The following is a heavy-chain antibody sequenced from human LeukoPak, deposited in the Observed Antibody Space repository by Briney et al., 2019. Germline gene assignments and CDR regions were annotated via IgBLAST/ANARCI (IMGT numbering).Heavy chain of an antibody. Sequence: SVKVSCKSSGGTFSSYAISWVRQPPGQGLEWMGGIIPIFGTANYAQKFQGRVTITADESTSTAYMELSSLRSEDTAVYYCARNPPVWFGELFDYYYMDVWGKGTTVTISS. V-gene: IGHV1-69*13. D-gene: IGHD3-10*01. CDR3: ARNPPVWFGELFDYYYMDV. J-gene: IGHJ6*03. CDR2: IIPIFGTA. CDR1: GGTFSSYA.